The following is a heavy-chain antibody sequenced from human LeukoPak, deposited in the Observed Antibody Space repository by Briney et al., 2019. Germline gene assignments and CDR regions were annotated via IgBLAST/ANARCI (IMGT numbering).Heavy chain of an antibody. D-gene: IGHD2-8*01. Sequence: ASVKVSCKASGYTFTGYYMHWVRQAPGQGLEWMGCINPNSGGTNYAQKFQGRVTMTRDTSISTAYMELSRLRSDDTAVYYCARDFCTNGVCSTAFDCWGQGTLVTVSS. CDR3: ARDFCTNGVCSTAFDC. CDR1: GYTFTGYY. J-gene: IGHJ4*02. V-gene: IGHV1-2*02. CDR2: INPNSGGT.